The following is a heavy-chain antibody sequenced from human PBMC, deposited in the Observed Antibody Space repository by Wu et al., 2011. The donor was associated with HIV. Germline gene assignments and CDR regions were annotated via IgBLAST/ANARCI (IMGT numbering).Heavy chain of an antibody. CDR1: GGTFSSFA. CDR3: ARDFGGDEDS. D-gene: IGHD2-21*01. Sequence: QVQLVQSGAEVKRPGSSVKVSCKASGGTFSSFAISWVRQASGQGLEWMGGIIPKLNAPTYAHKFQGRITISADKSTSTAYMELSSLRSEDTAVYYCARDFGGDEDSWGQGTLVTVSS. J-gene: IGHJ4*02. CDR2: IIPKLNAP. V-gene: IGHV1-69*14.